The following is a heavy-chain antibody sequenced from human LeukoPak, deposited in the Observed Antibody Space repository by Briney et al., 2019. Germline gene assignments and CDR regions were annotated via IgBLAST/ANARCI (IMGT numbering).Heavy chain of an antibody. CDR3: ARAAYYYDSSGYYRLLDY. D-gene: IGHD3-22*01. CDR1: GFTISSYW. Sequence: PGGSLRLSCAASGFTISSYWMSWLRQAPGKGLEWVVNINQDGSEKYFVDSVKGRFTISRDNAKNTLYLQMNSLRAEDTAVYYCARAAYYYDSSGYYRLLDYWGQGTLVTVSS. J-gene: IGHJ4*02. CDR2: INQDGSEK. V-gene: IGHV3-7*01.